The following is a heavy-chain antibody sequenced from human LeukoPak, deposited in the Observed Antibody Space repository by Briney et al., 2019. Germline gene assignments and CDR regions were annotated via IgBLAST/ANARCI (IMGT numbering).Heavy chain of an antibody. CDR1: GGSISSSSYY. CDR3: ARQRGDTAMVAYYYGMDV. J-gene: IGHJ6*02. D-gene: IGHD5-18*01. V-gene: IGHV4-39*01. CDR2: IYYSGST. Sequence: SETLSLTCTVSGGSISSSSYYWGWIRQPPGKGLEWIGSIYYSGSTYYNPSLKSRGTISVDTSKNQFSLKLSSVTAADTAVYYCARQRGDTAMVAYYYGMDVWGQGTTVTVSS.